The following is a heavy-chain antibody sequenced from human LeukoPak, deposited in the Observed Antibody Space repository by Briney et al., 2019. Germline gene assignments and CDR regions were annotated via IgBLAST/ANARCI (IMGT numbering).Heavy chain of an antibody. CDR2: ISYSGST. CDR3: ASIPSYGDYVFVH. CDR1: GGSISSSSYY. J-gene: IGHJ5*02. V-gene: IGHV4-39*01. D-gene: IGHD4-17*01. Sequence: SETLSLTCTVSGGSISSSSYYWGWIRQPPGKGLEWIGSISYSGSTYYNPSLKSRVTISVDTSKNQFSLKLSSVTAADTAVYYCASIPSYGDYVFVHWGQGTLVTVSS.